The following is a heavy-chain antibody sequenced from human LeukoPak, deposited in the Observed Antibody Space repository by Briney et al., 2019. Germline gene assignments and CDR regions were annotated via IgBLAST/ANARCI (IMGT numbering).Heavy chain of an antibody. D-gene: IGHD6-6*01. V-gene: IGHV4-31*03. CDR3: ARVRHSSSGGYYFDY. J-gene: IGHJ4*02. CDR2: IYYSGST. Sequence: SETLSLTCTVSGGSISSGGYCWSWIRQHPGKGLEWIGYIYYSGSTYYNPSLKSRVTISVDTSKNQFSLKLSSVTAADTAVYYCARVRHSSSGGYYFDYWGQGTLVTVSS. CDR1: GGSISSGGYC.